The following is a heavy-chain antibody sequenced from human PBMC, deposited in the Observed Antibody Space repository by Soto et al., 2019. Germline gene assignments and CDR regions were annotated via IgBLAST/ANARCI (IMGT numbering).Heavy chain of an antibody. J-gene: IGHJ6*02. Sequence: GASVKVSCKASGGTFSSYAISWVRQAPGQGLEWMGGIIPIFGTANYAQKFQGRVTITADESTSTAYMELSSLRSEDTAVYYCARVRFGGLLDYVVRDYYYYGMDVWGQGTTVTVSS. V-gene: IGHV1-69*13. D-gene: IGHD2-15*01. CDR3: ARVRFGGLLDYVVRDYYYYGMDV. CDR2: IIPIFGTA. CDR1: GGTFSSYA.